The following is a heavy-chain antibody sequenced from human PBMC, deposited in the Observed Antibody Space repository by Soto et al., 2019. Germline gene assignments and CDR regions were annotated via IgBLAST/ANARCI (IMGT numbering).Heavy chain of an antibody. Sequence: QVQLVESGGGVVQPGRSLRLSCPASGFTFSSYGMHWVRQAPGKGLEWVAVISYDGSNKYYANSVKGRFTISRDNSKSPLYMQMNSFSAEDTAVYYCAKALFSGYRYNWFDPWGKGTLVTVSS. CDR1: GFTFSSYG. J-gene: IGHJ5*02. D-gene: IGHD5-12*01. CDR2: ISYDGSNK. V-gene: IGHV3-30*18. CDR3: AKALFSGYRYNWFDP.